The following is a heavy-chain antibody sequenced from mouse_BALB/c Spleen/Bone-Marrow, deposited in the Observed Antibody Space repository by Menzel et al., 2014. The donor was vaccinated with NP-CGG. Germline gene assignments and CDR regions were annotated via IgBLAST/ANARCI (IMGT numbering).Heavy chain of an antibody. Sequence: EVKLMDSGGGLVKPGGSLKLSCAASGFTFSSFAMSWVRQTPEKRLEWVATISSGGSYTYYPDSVKGRFTISRDNAKNTLYLQMSSLRSEDTAMYYCARHSGSTSYYYTMDYWGQGTSVTVSS. CDR2: ISSGGSYT. V-gene: IGHV5-9-3*01. CDR3: ARHSGSTSYYYTMDY. CDR1: GFTFSSFA. D-gene: IGHD1-1*01. J-gene: IGHJ4*01.